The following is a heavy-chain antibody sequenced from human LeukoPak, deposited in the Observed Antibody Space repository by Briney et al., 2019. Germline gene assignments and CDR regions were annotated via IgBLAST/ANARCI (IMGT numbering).Heavy chain of an antibody. V-gene: IGHV3-43*02. CDR3: TKPNLPGYSGGWYPRGDYYYGMDV. J-gene: IGHJ6*02. Sequence: PGGSLRLSCAASGFTFDDYAMHWVRQAPGKGLEWVSLISGDGGSTYYADSVKGRFTISRDNSKNSLYLQMNSLRTEDTALYYCTKPNLPGYSGGWYPRGDYYYGMDVWGQGTTVTVSS. CDR1: GFTFDDYA. D-gene: IGHD6-19*01. CDR2: ISGDGGST.